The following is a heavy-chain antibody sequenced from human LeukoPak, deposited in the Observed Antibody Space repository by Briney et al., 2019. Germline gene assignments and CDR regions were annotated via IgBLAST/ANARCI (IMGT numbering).Heavy chain of an antibody. CDR2: IGADNGNT. J-gene: IGHJ6*03. CDR1: GYTFTSYG. Sequence: ASVKVSCKASGYTFTSYGISWVRQAPGQGLEWMGWIGADNGNTNYAEKVQGRVTMTTDTSTTTAYMELRSLRSDDTAVYYCARDGETGTMYYYYMDVWGKGTTVTVSS. V-gene: IGHV1-18*01. CDR3: ARDGETGTMYYYYMDV. D-gene: IGHD1-7*01.